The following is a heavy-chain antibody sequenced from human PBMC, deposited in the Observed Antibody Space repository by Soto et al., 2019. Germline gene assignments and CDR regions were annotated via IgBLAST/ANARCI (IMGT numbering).Heavy chain of an antibody. Sequence: PGGSLRLSCAGSGFTFSNYWMNWVRQTPGKGLEWVANIKQDGSAKNYVESVKGRFTISRDNAKNLVYLQTNSLRAEDTAVYYCAGGTGWVHDYWGHGTLVTVSS. CDR3: AGGTGWVHDY. D-gene: IGHD1-1*01. J-gene: IGHJ4*01. CDR1: GFTFSNYW. CDR2: IKQDGSAK. V-gene: IGHV3-7*04.